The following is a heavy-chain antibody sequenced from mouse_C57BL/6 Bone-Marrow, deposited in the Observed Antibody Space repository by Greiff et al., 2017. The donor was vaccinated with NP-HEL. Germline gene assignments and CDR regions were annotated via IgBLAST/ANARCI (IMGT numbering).Heavy chain of an antibody. CDR2: IWSGGST. D-gene: IGHD2-2*01. CDR3: ASMVTTGGFAY. J-gene: IGHJ3*01. CDR1: GFSLTSYG. V-gene: IGHV2-2*01. Sequence: VKLEESGPGLVQPSQSLSITCTVSGFSLTSYGVHWVRQSPGKGLEWLGVIWSGGSTDYNAAFISRLSISKDNSKSQVFFKMNSLQADDTAIYYCASMVTTGGFAYWGQGTLVTVSA.